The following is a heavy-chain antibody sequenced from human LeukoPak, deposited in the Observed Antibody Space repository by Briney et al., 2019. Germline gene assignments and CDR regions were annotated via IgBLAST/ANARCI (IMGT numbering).Heavy chain of an antibody. D-gene: IGHD4/OR15-4a*01. CDR3: ARNGANSYYFDY. CDR2: IKQDGSAR. CDR1: GFTFDDYG. Sequence: GGSLRLSCAASGFTFDDYGMSWVRQAPGKGLEWVANIKQDGSARFYVDSVKGRFTISRDNAQNSLYLQVDRLRADDTAMYYCARNGANSYYFDYWGQGTLVTVSS. J-gene: IGHJ4*02. V-gene: IGHV3-7*01.